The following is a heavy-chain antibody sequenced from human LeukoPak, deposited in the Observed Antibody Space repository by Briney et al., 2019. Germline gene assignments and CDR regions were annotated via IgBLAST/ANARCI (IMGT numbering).Heavy chain of an antibody. Sequence: PSETLSLTCTVSGHPLSSYHWSWLRQPPAKGLEWLGHIYYNGSTNYNPSLKSRVTISVDTSKNQFSLKLSSVTAADTAVYYCARTGYYDSSGYYGDAFDIWGQGTMVTVSS. CDR1: GHPLSSYH. D-gene: IGHD3-22*01. J-gene: IGHJ3*02. CDR3: ARTGYYDSSGYYGDAFDI. CDR2: IYYNGST. V-gene: IGHV4-59*01.